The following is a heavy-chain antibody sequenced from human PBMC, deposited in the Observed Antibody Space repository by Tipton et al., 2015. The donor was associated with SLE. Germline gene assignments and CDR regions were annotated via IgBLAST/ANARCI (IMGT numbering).Heavy chain of an antibody. CDR1: GDSINSGTHY. Sequence: TLSLTCTVSGDSINSGTHYWSWIRQPAGKGLEWIGRIYTTGSTNYNPSLKSRVTISVDTSKNQFSLKLNSVTAADTAVYYCARGRLSIVVVEAATTNWFDPWGQGTLVTVSS. J-gene: IGHJ5*02. CDR2: IYTTGST. D-gene: IGHD2-15*01. V-gene: IGHV4-61*02. CDR3: ARGRLSIVVVEAATTNWFDP.